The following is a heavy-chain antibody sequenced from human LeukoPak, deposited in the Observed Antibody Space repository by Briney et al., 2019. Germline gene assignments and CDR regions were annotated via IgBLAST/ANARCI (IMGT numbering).Heavy chain of an antibody. CDR3: SDGFDI. V-gene: IGHV3-9*01. CDR1: GFTFDDFA. J-gene: IGHJ3*02. CDR2: INFNSSSI. Sequence: GGSLRLSCAASGFTFDDFAMQWVRQAPGKGLEWVSGINFNSSSIGYADPVKGRFTISRDNAKNSLYLQMNSLRAEDTALYYCSDGFDIWGQGTMVTVSS.